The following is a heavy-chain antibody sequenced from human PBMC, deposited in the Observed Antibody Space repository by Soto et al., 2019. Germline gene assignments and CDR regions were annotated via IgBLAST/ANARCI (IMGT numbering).Heavy chain of an antibody. CDR2: ISGSGGST. CDR1: GITFSSYA. CDR3: VKVCYCAGVNCDANYYYYYGMDV. V-gene: IGHV3-23*01. J-gene: IGHJ6*02. Sequence: GGSLRLSCAASGITFSSYAMNWVRQAPGKGLEWVSTISGSGGSTYYADSVKGRFTISRDNSKNTLDLQMNSLRAEDTAVYYCVKVCYCAGVNCDANYYYYYGMDVWGHGTTVTVSS. D-gene: IGHD2-21*01.